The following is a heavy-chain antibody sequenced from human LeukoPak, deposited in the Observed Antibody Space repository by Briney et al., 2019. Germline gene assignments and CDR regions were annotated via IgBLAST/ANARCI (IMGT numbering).Heavy chain of an antibody. D-gene: IGHD3-9*01. CDR3: ARGHGGGILTGYYPD. V-gene: IGHV4-59*01. Sequence: ASETLSLTCTVSGGSISSYYWSWIRQPPGKGLEWVGYIYYSGSTNYNPSLKSRVTISVATSKNQFSLKLSSVTAADTAVYYCARGHGGGILTGYYPDWGQGTLVTVSS. J-gene: IGHJ4*02. CDR1: GGSISSYY. CDR2: IYYSGST.